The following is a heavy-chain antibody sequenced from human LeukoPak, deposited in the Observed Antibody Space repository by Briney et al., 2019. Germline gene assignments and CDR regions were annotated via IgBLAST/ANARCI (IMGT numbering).Heavy chain of an antibody. D-gene: IGHD3-22*01. V-gene: IGHV3-23*01. Sequence: GGSLRLSCAASGFTFNSYAMSWVHQAPGKGLEWVSAIRGSGGSTYYADSVKGPFTISRDNSKNTLYLQMNSLRSEDTAVYYCAAAIQNYDSSGFDWFDPWGQGTLVTVSS. J-gene: IGHJ5*02. CDR1: GFTFNSYA. CDR3: AAAIQNYDSSGFDWFDP. CDR2: IRGSGGST.